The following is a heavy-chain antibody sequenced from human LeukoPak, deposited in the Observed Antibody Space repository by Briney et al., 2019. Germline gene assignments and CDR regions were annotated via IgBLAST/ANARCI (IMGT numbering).Heavy chain of an antibody. CDR2: IYHSGST. J-gene: IGHJ6*02. CDR3: ARDMSGMDV. D-gene: IGHD3-10*02. Sequence: SETLSLTCTVSGYSISSGYYWGWIRQPPGKGLEWIGSIYHSGSTYYNPSLKSRVTISVDTSKNQFSLKLSSVTAADTAVYYCARDMSGMDVWGQGTTVTVSS. CDR1: GYSISSGYY. V-gene: IGHV4-38-2*02.